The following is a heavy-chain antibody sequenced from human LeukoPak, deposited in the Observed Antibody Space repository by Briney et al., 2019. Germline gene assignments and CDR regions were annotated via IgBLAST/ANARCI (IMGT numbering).Heavy chain of an antibody. J-gene: IGHJ3*02. V-gene: IGHV3-23*01. CDR3: ARGSCSACNGNVFEM. Sequence: PGGSLRLSCAASGFTFSSYAMSWVRQAPGKGLEWVSAISGSGGSAHYADSVKGRFTISRDNAKNMVYLQMNSLRAEDTAVYYCARGSCSACNGNVFEMWGQGTMVTVSS. CDR1: GFTFSSYA. CDR2: ISGSGGSA. D-gene: IGHD6-19*01.